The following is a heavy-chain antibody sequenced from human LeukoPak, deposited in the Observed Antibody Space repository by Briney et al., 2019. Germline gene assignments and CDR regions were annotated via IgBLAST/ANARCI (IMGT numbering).Heavy chain of an antibody. CDR2: IYYRGNT. V-gene: IGHV4-59*01. CDR3: ARGIYDRSGFSYYYYHMDV. Sequence: PSETLSLTCFVSGSSISSYYWSWIRQPPGKGLEWIGYIYYRGNTNYNPSLKSRVTISLDTSKNQFSLGLSSVTAADTAVYHCARGIYDRSGFSYYYYHMDVWGKGTTVTVSS. CDR1: GSSISSYY. D-gene: IGHD3-22*01. J-gene: IGHJ6*03.